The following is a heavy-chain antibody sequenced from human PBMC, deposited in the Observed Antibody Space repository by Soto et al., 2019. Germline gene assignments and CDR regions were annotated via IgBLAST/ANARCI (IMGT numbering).Heavy chain of an antibody. D-gene: IGHD2-15*01. CDR1: GFTVSSSH. CDR2: IYNGGST. V-gene: IGHV3-66*01. CDR3: ARVPGGGILNY. J-gene: IGHJ4*02. Sequence: EVQLVESGGGLVQPGRSLRLSCAASGFTVSSSHMSWVRQAPGKGLEWVSVIYNGGSTYYADSVKGRFTISRDNSKNTLYLQMNSLRAEDTTVYYCARVPGGGILNYWGQGTLVTVSS.